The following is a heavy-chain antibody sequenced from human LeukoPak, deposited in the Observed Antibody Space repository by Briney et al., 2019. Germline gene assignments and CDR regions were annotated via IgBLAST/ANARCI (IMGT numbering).Heavy chain of an antibody. CDR2: ISTSSSYI. D-gene: IGHD3-10*01. V-gene: IGHV3-21*01. CDR3: ARDKYGSGSYSWSKRLDY. CDR1: GFTFSSYT. J-gene: IGHJ4*02. Sequence: KAGGSLRLSCAASGFTFSSYTMNWVRQAPGKGLEWVSSISTSSSYIYYADSVKGRFTISRDNAKNSLYLQMNSLRAEDTAVYYCARDKYGSGSYSWSKRLDYWGQGTLVTVSS.